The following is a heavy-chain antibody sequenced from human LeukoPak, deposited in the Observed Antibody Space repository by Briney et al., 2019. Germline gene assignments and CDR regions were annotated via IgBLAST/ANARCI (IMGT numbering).Heavy chain of an antibody. V-gene: IGHV3-21*01. D-gene: IGHD1-26*01. CDR1: GFTFSSYS. CDR3: ARDFVGATALFDY. CDR2: ISSSSSYI. Sequence: GGSLRLSCAASGFTFSSYSMNWVRQAPGKGLEWVSSISSSSSYIYYADSVKGRFTISRDNAKNSLYLQMNSLRAEDTAVYYCARDFVGATALFDYWGQGTLVTVSS. J-gene: IGHJ4*02.